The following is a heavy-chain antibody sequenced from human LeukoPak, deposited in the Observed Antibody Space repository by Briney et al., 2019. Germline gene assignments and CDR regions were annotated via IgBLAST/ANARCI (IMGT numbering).Heavy chain of an antibody. D-gene: IGHD3-16*01. CDR1: GFTFSSYS. V-gene: IGHV3-48*02. J-gene: IGHJ6*02. Sequence: GGSLRLSCAASGFTFSSYSMNWVRQALGKGLERVSYISSRSSNIYYADSVKGRFTISRDNAKNSLYLQMNSLRDEDTAVYYCARIPGGYYYAMDVWGQGTTVTVSS. CDR3: ARIPGGYYYAMDV. CDR2: ISSRSSNI.